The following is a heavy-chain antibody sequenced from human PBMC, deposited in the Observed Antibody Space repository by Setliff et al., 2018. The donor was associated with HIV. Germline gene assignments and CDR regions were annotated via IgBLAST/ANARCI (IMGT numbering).Heavy chain of an antibody. J-gene: IGHJ3*01. CDR2: IYTSGST. Sequence: SETLSLTCTVSGGSISSGSYYWSWIRQPAGKGLEWIGRIYTSGSTNYNPSLKSRVTISVDTSKNQFSLKLSSVTAADTAVYYCARDRIEVVVDGPHDVFDVWGRGTTVTVSS. D-gene: IGHD2-15*01. CDR3: ARDRIEVVVDGPHDVFDV. CDR1: GGSISSGSYY. V-gene: IGHV4-61*02.